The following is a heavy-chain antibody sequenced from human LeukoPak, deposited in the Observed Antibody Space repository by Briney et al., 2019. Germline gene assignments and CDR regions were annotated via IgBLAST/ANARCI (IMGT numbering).Heavy chain of an antibody. CDR2: IIPIFGTA. Sequence: GASVKVSFKASVGTFSSYAISWVRQAPGQGLEWMGGIIPIFGTANYAQKFQGRVTITTDESTSTAYMELSSLRSEDTAVYYCARDEAGDWFDPWGQGTLVTVSS. V-gene: IGHV1-69*05. CDR1: VGTFSSYA. D-gene: IGHD6-19*01. CDR3: ARDEAGDWFDP. J-gene: IGHJ5*02.